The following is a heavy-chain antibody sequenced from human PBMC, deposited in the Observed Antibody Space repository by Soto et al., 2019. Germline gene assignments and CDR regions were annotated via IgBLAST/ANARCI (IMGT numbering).Heavy chain of an antibody. CDR2: ISSDGRTI. D-gene: IGHD3-3*01. CDR3: ARIKLVEWFFINVDVYDMDV. V-gene: IGHV3-48*02. CDR1: GFSLSDYA. Sequence: TGGSLRLSCVASGFSLSDYAVNWVRQAPGKGLEWVSFISSDGRTIYYADSVEGRFTVSRDNARNSVSLQMDSLRDEDAAVYYWARIKLVEWFFINVDVYDMDVWGQGTPVTVSS. J-gene: IGHJ6*02.